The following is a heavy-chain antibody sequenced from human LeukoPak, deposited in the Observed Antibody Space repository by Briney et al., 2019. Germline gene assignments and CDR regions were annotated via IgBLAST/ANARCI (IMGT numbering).Heavy chain of an antibody. J-gene: IGHJ4*02. CDR2: INPSGGST. CDR3: ARDGLQLVPFDY. Sequence: ASVKVSCKASGYTFTSYYMHWVRQAPGQGLEWMGIINPSGGSTSYAQKFQGRVTMTRDMSTSTVYMELSSLRSEDTAVYYCARDGLQLVPFDYWGQGTLVTASS. CDR1: GYTFTSYY. D-gene: IGHD6-13*01. V-gene: IGHV1-46*01.